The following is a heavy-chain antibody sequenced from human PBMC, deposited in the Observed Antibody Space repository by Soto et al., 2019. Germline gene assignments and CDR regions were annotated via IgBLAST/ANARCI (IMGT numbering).Heavy chain of an antibody. CDR1: GFTFSRYG. J-gene: IGHJ4*02. CDR3: ARDLTAAAGTLDY. Sequence: QVQLVESGGGVVQPGRSLRLSCAAAGFTFSRYGMHRVRQAPGKGLEWVAVIWYDGSNKYYADSVKGRFTISRDNSKNTLYLQMNSLRAEDTAVYYCARDLTAAAGTLDYWGQGTLVTVSS. V-gene: IGHV3-33*01. CDR2: IWYDGSNK. D-gene: IGHD6-13*01.